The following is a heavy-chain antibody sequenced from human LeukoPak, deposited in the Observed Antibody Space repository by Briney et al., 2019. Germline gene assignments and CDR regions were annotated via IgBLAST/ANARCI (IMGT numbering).Heavy chain of an antibody. Sequence: TGGSLRLSCAASGFTFSSYSMNWVRQAPGKGLEWVSSISRSSNYIYYADSVKGRFTISRDNAKNSLYLQMNSLRAEDTAVYYCARGGYDLRHAEGYWGQGTLVIVSS. V-gene: IGHV3-21*01. CDR3: ARGGYDLRHAEGY. D-gene: IGHD5-12*01. CDR2: ISRSSNYI. J-gene: IGHJ4*02. CDR1: GFTFSSYS.